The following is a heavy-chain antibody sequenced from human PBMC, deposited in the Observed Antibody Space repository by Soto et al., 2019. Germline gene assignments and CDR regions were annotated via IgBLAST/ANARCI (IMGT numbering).Heavy chain of an antibody. CDR2: ISAYNGNT. J-gene: IGHJ5*02. CDR3: AGTRGASYYDFWSGYYDNWFDP. Sequence: ASVKVSCRASGYTFTSYGISWVRQAPGQGLEWMGWISAYNGNTNYAQKLQGRVTMTTDTSTSTAYMELRSLRSDDTAVYYCAGTRGASYYDFWSGYYDNWFDPWGQGTLVTVSS. D-gene: IGHD3-3*01. V-gene: IGHV1-18*04. CDR1: GYTFTSYG.